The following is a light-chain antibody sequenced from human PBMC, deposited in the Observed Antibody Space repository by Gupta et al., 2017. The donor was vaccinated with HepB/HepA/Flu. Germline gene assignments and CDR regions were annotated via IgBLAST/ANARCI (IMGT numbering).Light chain of an antibody. CDR3: QQYDNLPLT. Sequence: DIQMTQSPASLSASVGDRVTITCPASQDISNYLNWYQQKPGKAPKLLIYDTSNWETGVPARFSGSGSGTDFTFTISSLQSEDFATYYCQQYDNLPLTFGGGTKVEIK. J-gene: IGKJ4*01. V-gene: IGKV1-33*01. CDR1: QDISNY. CDR2: DTS.